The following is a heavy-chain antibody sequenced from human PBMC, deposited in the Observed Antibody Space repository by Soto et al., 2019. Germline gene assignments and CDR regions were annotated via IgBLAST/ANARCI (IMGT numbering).Heavy chain of an antibody. V-gene: IGHV4-59*08. J-gene: IGHJ4*02. CDR1: GGSISSYY. Sequence: QVQLQESGPGLVKPSETLSLTCTVSGGSISSYYWSCIRQPPGKGLDLLGYIYYSGSTNYNPSLKRRVTISVDTYKNQFSLKLSSVTAADTAVYYCARRYGSCFDYWGQGTLVTVSS. CDR3: ARRYGSCFDY. CDR2: IYYSGST. D-gene: IGHD5-18*01.